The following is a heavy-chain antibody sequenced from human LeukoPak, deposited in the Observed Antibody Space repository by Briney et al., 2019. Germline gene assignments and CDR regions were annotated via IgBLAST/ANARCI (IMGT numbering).Heavy chain of an antibody. Sequence: PSETLSLTCTVSGGSISSYYWSWIRQPAGKGLEWIGRIYTSGSTNYNPSLKSRVTMSVDTSKNRFSLKLSSVTAADTAVYYCARDFDDFWSGYLTKFDPWGQGTLVTVSS. CDR3: ARDFDDFWSGYLTKFDP. CDR2: IYTSGST. V-gene: IGHV4-4*07. J-gene: IGHJ5*02. D-gene: IGHD3-3*01. CDR1: GGSISSYY.